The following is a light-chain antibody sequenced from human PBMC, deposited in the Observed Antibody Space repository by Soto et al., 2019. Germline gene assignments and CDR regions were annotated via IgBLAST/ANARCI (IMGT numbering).Light chain of an antibody. Sequence: SYELTQPPSVSVAPGETARISCGGNNVGSRSVHWYQQKPGQAPFLVIYYDSDRPSGIPERFSGSNSGNTATLIISRVEAGDAGGYSCQVWGATGAQVVFGGGTKVTVL. V-gene: IGLV3-21*01. CDR2: YDS. CDR1: NVGSRS. CDR3: QVWGATGAQVV. J-gene: IGLJ2*01.